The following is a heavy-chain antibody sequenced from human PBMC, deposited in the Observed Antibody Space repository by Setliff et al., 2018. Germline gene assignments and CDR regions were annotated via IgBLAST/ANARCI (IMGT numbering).Heavy chain of an antibody. CDR3: ARGVRTGHLDS. CDR2: IHYSGNT. V-gene: IGHV4-39*07. CDR1: GFSINSGTHF. J-gene: IGHJ4*02. Sequence: SETLSLTCTVSGFSINSGTHFWGWIRQPPGKGLEWIGRIHYSGNTYYNASLKSRVIISVDTAQNQFSLNLNSVTVADTAVYFCARGVRTGHLDSWGQGTLVTVSS. D-gene: IGHD1-1*01.